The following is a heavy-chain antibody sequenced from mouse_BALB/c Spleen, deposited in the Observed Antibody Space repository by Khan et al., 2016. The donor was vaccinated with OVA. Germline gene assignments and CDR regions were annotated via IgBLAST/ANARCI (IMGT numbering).Heavy chain of an antibody. Sequence: QVQLKQSGAELARPGASVKLSCKASGYTFTDFYINWVKQRTGQGLEWIGEISPGSGDTFYNARFKDKATLTADKSSNTAYMQLSSLTSEASAVYFCARRNYFGYTFAYWGQGTLVTVSA. CDR3: ARRNYFGYTFAY. CDR1: GYTFTDFY. J-gene: IGHJ3*01. V-gene: IGHV1-77*01. CDR2: ISPGSGDT. D-gene: IGHD1-2*01.